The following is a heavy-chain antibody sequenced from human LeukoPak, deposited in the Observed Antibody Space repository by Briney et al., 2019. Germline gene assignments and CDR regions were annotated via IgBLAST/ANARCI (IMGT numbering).Heavy chain of an antibody. V-gene: IGHV1-2*04. Sequence: ASVKVSCKASGYTFTGYYMHWVRQAPGQGLEWMGWINPNSGGTNYAQKFQGWVTMTRDTSISTAYMELSRLRSDDTAVYYCARGSTLGIVGATSHNWFDPWGQGTLVTVSS. CDR1: GYTFTGYY. CDR2: INPNSGGT. CDR3: ARGSTLGIVGATSHNWFDP. J-gene: IGHJ5*02. D-gene: IGHD1-26*01.